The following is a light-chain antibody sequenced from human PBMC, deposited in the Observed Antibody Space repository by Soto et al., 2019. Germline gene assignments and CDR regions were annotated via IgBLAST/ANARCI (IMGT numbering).Light chain of an antibody. J-gene: IGLJ3*02. CDR1: SSDVEANKL. CDR2: EDI. Sequence: QTVVTQPASVSGSPGQSITISCTGSSSDVEANKLVSWYQQHPGTAPRLVIYEDIRRPSGISGRFSGSKSGSTASLTISGLRAEDEAAYYCCSYVDHRKFVFGGGTKLTVL. CDR3: CSYVDHRKFV. V-gene: IGLV2-23*01.